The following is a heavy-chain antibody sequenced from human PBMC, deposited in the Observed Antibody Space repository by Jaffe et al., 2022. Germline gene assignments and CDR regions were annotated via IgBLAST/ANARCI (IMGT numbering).Heavy chain of an antibody. D-gene: IGHD4-17*01. Sequence: QVQLVQSGAEVKKPGSSVKVSCKASGGTFSSYAISWVRQAPGQGLEWMGGIIPIFGTANYAQKFQGRVTITTDESTSTAYMELSSLRSEDTAVYYCASSSPGYYGDYVWYKGPLSGAYYYYYYMDVWGKGTTVTVSS. CDR2: IIPIFGTA. CDR1: GGTFSSYA. CDR3: ASSSPGYYGDYVWYKGPLSGAYYYYYYMDV. J-gene: IGHJ6*03. V-gene: IGHV1-69*05.